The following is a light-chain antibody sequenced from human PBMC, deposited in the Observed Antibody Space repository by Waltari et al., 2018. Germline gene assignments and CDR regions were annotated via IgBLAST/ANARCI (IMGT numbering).Light chain of an antibody. CDR1: YYDIGNYDL. CDR2: EAT. V-gene: IGLV2-23*01. CDR3: CSYAGENTMI. J-gene: IGLJ2*01. Sequence: QSALPQPASVSGSPGQSVTISCPGTYYDIGNYDLVSWYQQYPGKAPRLIIYEATSRPSWVSNRFSASKSGNTASLTISGLQTEDEAHYYCCSYAGENTMIFGGGTRLTVL.